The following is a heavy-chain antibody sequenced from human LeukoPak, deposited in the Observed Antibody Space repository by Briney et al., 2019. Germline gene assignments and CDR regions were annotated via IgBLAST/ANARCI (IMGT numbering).Heavy chain of an antibody. Sequence: TGGSLRLSCAASAINVTTNYMTWIRQAPGKGLEWVSLIYGDNAAYYAESVRGRIIISRDSLKNTLFLQMNSLRAEDTAVYYCVSSTGQQFIPYDYWGHGTHVTVSS. J-gene: IGHJ4*01. CDR2: IYGDNAA. V-gene: IGHV3-66*02. D-gene: IGHD6-13*01. CDR3: VSSTGQQFIPYDY. CDR1: AINVTTNY.